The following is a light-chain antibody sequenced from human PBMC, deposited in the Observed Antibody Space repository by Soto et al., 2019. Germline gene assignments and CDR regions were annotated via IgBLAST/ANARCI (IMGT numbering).Light chain of an antibody. CDR2: RNN. CDR3: AAWDDSLSGVV. Sequence: VLTQPPSASGTPGQRVAISCSGSSSNIGSNYVYWYQQLPGTAPKLLIYRNNQRPSGVPDRFSGSKSGTSASLAISGLRSEDEADYYCAAWDDSLSGVVFGGGTKLTVL. V-gene: IGLV1-47*01. J-gene: IGLJ2*01. CDR1: SSNIGSNY.